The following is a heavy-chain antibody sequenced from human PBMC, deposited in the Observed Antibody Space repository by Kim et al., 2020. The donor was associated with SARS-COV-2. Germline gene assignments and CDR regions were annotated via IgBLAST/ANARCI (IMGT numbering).Heavy chain of an antibody. V-gene: IGHV3-30-3*01. D-gene: IGHD3-22*01. CDR2: ISYDGSNK. CDR1: GFTFSSYA. J-gene: IGHJ4*02. CDR3: ARPADQYYYDSSGYFGY. Sequence: GGSLRLSCAASGFTFSSYAMHWVRQAPGKGLEWVAVISYDGSNKYYADSVKGRFTISRDNSKNTLYLQMNSLRAEDTAVYYCARPADQYYYDSSGYFGYWGQGTLVTVSS.